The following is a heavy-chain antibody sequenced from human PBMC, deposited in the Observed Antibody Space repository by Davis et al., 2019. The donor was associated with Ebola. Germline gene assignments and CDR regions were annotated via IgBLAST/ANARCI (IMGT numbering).Heavy chain of an antibody. V-gene: IGHV4-39*01. D-gene: IGHD5-24*01. Sequence: ESLKISCAASGFTFSDYYMSWIRQPPGKGLEWIGSIYYRGSTYYNPSLKSRITISVDTSKNQFSLSLSSLTAADTAVYYCARRRLQFDFDSWGQGTLVTVSS. CDR3: ARRRLQFDFDS. CDR1: GFTFSDYY. CDR2: IYYRGST. J-gene: IGHJ5*01.